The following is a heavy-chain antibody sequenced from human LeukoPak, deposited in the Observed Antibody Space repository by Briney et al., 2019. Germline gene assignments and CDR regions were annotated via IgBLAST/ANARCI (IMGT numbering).Heavy chain of an antibody. V-gene: IGHV1-8*01. CDR1: GYTFTSYD. Sequence: GASVKVSCKASGYTFTSYDINWVRQATGQGLEWMGWMNPNSGNTGYAQKFQGRVTMTRNTSISTAHMELSSLRSEDTAVYYCARGTDWNSPVGMDVWGQGTTVTVSS. J-gene: IGHJ6*02. D-gene: IGHD1-7*01. CDR2: MNPNSGNT. CDR3: ARGTDWNSPVGMDV.